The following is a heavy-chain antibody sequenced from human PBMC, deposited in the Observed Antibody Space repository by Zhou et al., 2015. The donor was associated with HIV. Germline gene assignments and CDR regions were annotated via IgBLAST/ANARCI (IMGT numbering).Heavy chain of an antibody. CDR3: AKDQSGLPDY. CDR1: GFIFDDYA. Sequence: VQLVESGGGLVQPGRSLRLSCAASGFIFDDYAMHWVRQAPGKGLEWVSVIYSGGSTYYADSVKGRFTISRDNSKNTLYLQMNSLRAEDTAVYYCAKDQSGLPDYWGQGTLVTVSS. D-gene: IGHD1-26*01. CDR2: IYSGGST. J-gene: IGHJ4*02. V-gene: IGHV3-NL1*01.